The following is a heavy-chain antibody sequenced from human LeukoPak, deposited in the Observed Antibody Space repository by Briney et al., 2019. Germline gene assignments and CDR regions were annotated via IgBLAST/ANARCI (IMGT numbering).Heavy chain of an antibody. CDR2: IYYSVST. V-gene: IGHV4-39*07. Sequence: SETLSLTCTVSGASISSTNNFWGWIRQTPGKGLEWIATIYYSVSTYYNPSLKSRLSISVDTSKNQFSLKLSSVTAADTAVYYCARVTPRGYCSGGSCYSAWTAFDYWGQGTLVTVSS. D-gene: IGHD2-15*01. CDR1: GASISSTNNF. J-gene: IGHJ4*02. CDR3: ARVTPRGYCSGGSCYSAWTAFDY.